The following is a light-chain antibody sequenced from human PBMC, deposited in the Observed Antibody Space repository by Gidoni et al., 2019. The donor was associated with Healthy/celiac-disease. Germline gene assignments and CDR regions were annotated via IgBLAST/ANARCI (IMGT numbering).Light chain of an antibody. CDR3: QQYGSSQIT. J-gene: IGKJ5*01. CDR2: GAS. V-gene: IGKV3-20*01. CDR1: QSVSSSY. Sequence: ELVLTQSPGTLSLSPGERATLSCRASQSVSSSYLAWYQQKPVQAPRLLIYGASSMATGIPDRFSGSGSGTDFTLTISRLDPEDFAVYYCQQYGSSQITFGQGTRLEIK.